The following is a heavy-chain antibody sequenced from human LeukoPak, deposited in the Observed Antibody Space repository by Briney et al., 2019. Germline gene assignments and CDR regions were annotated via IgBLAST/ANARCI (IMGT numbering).Heavy chain of an antibody. J-gene: IGHJ2*01. CDR3: VRHWVHDFGGSDWYFDL. CDR2: MFYGGTT. V-gene: IGHV4-59*08. CDR1: GDSLSRSS. D-gene: IGHD4-23*01. Sequence: SETLSLTCTVSGDSLSRSSWSWIRQSPGGGLEWIGYMFYGGTTNHNPSLKGRVTMSMVTSKDQFSLGLSSVTAADTAVYFCVRHWVHDFGGSDWYFDLWGRGTLVTVSS.